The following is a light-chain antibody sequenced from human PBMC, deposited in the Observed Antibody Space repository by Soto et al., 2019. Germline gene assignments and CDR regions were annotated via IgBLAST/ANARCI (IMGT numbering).Light chain of an antibody. J-gene: IGLJ1*01. CDR2: SNN. Sequence: QSVVTQPPSASGTPGQRVTISCSGRSSNIGSNTVEWYQQLPGTAPKLVIYSNNERPSGVPDRFSGSKSGTSASLTISGLQSEDEADYYCASWDDSLDAYVFGSGTKLTVL. CDR1: SSNIGSNT. CDR3: ASWDDSLDAYV. V-gene: IGLV1-44*01.